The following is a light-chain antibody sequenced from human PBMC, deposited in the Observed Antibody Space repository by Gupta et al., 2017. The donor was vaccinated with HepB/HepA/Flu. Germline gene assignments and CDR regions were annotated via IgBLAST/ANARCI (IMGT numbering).Light chain of an antibody. CDR2: RNN. J-gene: IGLJ2*01. V-gene: IGLV1-47*01. CDR1: STKIGSNY. Sequence: QSVLTQPPSASGTSGQRVTICGSGSSTKIGSNYVYWYQQLPGPAPKLLICRNNRRPSVVPERFSGSKSGTSASLTISRLQAEDEADYYCATGDGSRSCVVFGGGTKLTVL. CDR3: ATGDGSRSCVV.